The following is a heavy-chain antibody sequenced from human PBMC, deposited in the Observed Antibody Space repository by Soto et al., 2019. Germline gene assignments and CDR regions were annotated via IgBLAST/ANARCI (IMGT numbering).Heavy chain of an antibody. CDR1: GFTCSSYA. Sequence: QVQLVESGGGVVQPGRSLRLSCAASGFTCSSYAIHWVRQAPGKGLEWVAVMSYDGSDKYYADSVKGQFTISRDNSTNTLYLQMNSLRAEDTAVYYCARERLYGELDNWGQGTLVTVSS. V-gene: IGHV3-30-3*01. CDR2: MSYDGSDK. J-gene: IGHJ4*02. CDR3: ARERLYGELDN. D-gene: IGHD4-17*01.